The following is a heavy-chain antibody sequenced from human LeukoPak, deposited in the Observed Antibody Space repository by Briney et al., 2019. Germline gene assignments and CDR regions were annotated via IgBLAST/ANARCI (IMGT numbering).Heavy chain of an antibody. CDR1: GYTFTSYD. CDR3: ARAGQRWLQSGNSFDY. CDR2: MNPNSGNT. V-gene: IGHV1-8*03. J-gene: IGHJ4*02. Sequence: ASVKVSCKASGYTFTSYDINWVRQATEQGLEWMGWMNPNSGNTGYAQKFQGRVTITRNTSISTAYMELSSLRSEDTAVYYCARAGQRWLQSGNSFDYWGQGTLVTVSS. D-gene: IGHD5-24*01.